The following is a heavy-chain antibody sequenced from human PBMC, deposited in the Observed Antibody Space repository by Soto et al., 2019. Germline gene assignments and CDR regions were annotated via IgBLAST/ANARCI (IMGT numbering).Heavy chain of an antibody. CDR3: VKDIGFGDAFDI. D-gene: IGHD3-10*01. V-gene: IGHV3-9*01. J-gene: IGHJ3*02. Sequence: EVQLVESGGGLVQPGRSLRLSCAASGFSFDDYAMHWVRQVPGKGLEWVSGISWNGGTIYYADSVKGRFTVSRDNAKNSLYLQMSSLRVEDTAFYYCVKDIGFGDAFDIWGQGTMVTVSS. CDR2: ISWNGGTI. CDR1: GFSFDDYA.